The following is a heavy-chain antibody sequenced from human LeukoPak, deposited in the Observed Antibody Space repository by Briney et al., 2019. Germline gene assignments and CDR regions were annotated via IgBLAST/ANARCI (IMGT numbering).Heavy chain of an antibody. Sequence: SETLSLTCAVYGGSFSGYYWSWIRQPPGKGLEWIGEINHSGSTNYNPSLKSRVTISVDTSKNQFSLKLSSVTAADTAVYYCARETYSGSYSGLDYWGQGTLVTVSS. CDR2: INHSGST. D-gene: IGHD1-26*01. CDR3: ARETYSGSYSGLDY. J-gene: IGHJ4*02. V-gene: IGHV4-34*01. CDR1: GGSFSGYY.